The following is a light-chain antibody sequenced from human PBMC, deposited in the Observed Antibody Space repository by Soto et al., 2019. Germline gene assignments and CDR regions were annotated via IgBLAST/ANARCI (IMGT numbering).Light chain of an antibody. V-gene: IGKV1-27*01. CDR1: QGISNY. Sequence: DIQMTQSPSSLSASVGDRVTITCRASQGISNYLAWYQQKPGKVPKLLIYAASTLQPGVPSRFSGSGSGTDFHLTISRLQPEDVATYYFQKYNSAPWTFGQGTKVEIK. CDR3: QKYNSAPWT. CDR2: AAS. J-gene: IGKJ1*01.